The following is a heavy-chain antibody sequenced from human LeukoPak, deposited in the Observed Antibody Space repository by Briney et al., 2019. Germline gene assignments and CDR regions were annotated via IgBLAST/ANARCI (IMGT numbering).Heavy chain of an antibody. V-gene: IGHV1-18*04. CDR1: GYTFTSYG. CDR3: ARYLGGSSAFDI. D-gene: IGHD2-15*01. J-gene: IGHJ3*02. Sequence: ASVKDSCKASGYTFTSYGLSWVRQPPGQGLEWMGWISAYNGNTNYAQKLQGRVTMTTDTSTSTAFMELRSLRSDDTAAYYCARYLGGSSAFDIWGQGTMVTVSS. CDR2: ISAYNGNT.